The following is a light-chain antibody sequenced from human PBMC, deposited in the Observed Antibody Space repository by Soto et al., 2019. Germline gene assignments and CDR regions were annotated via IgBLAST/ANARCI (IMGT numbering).Light chain of an antibody. Sequence: QSALTQPASVSGSPGQSITISCTGASSDFGNFNYVSWYQQHPGKVPKLIIYEVTSRPSGVSNRFSGSKSDNTASLTISGLQAEDEAYYYCMSYTGSTTTHWVLGGGTKLTVL. V-gene: IGLV2-14*01. CDR2: EVT. J-gene: IGLJ3*02. CDR1: SSDFGNFNY. CDR3: MSYTGSTTTHWV.